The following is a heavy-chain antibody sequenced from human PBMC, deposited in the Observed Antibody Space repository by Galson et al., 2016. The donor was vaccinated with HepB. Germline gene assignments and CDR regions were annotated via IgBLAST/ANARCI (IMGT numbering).Heavy chain of an antibody. J-gene: IGHJ6*02. CDR1: GYMFTTYW. Sequence: QSGAEVKKPGESLRISCAGSGYMFTTYWISWVRQMPGKGLEWMGRIDPSDSYPHYSPSYQGHVTITTDKSISTAYLQCNSLKASDTAIYYCARHGGAYYYHGMDVWGQGTTVTVSS. V-gene: IGHV5-10-1*01. CDR2: IDPSDSYP. CDR3: ARHGGAYYYHGMDV. D-gene: IGHD2-21*01.